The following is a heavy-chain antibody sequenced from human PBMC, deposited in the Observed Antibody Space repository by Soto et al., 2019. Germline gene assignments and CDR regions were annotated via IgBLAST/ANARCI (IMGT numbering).Heavy chain of an antibody. J-gene: IGHJ5*01. CDR1: GFTFSSYA. Sequence: LRLSCAASGFTFSSYAMHWVRQAPGKGLEWVAVISYDGSNKYYADSVKGRFTISRDNSKNTLFLQLNSLRPEDTAVYYCAREANGTDSWGQGTLVTVSS. CDR2: ISYDGSNK. V-gene: IGHV3-30-3*01. D-gene: IGHD1-26*01. CDR3: AREANGTDS.